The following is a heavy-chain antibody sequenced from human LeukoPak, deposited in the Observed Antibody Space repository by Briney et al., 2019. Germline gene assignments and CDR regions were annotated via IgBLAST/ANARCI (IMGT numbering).Heavy chain of an antibody. V-gene: IGHV3-23*01. D-gene: IGHD3-22*01. CDR2: ISGSGGST. CDR1: GFTFSSYA. CDR3: AKDWQYYDSSGQFDY. J-gene: IGHJ4*02. Sequence: PGGSLRLSCAASGFTFSSYAMSWVRQAPGKGLEWVSAISGSGGSTYYADSVKGRFTISRDNSKNTLYLQMNSLRAEDTAVYYCAKDWQYYDSSGQFDYWGQGTLVTVSS.